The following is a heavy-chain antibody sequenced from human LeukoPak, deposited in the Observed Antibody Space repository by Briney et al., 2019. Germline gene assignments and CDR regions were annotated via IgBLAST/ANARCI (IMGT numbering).Heavy chain of an antibody. D-gene: IGHD1-14*01. V-gene: IGHV1-69*05. Sequence: SVKVSCKASGGTFSNYAISWVRQAPGQGLEWMGGIIPIFGTTNYAQKFQGRVTITTDESTSTAYMELSSLRSEDTAVYYCARIPPEGDAFDIWGQGTMVTVSS. CDR2: IIPIFGTT. CDR1: GGTFSNYA. J-gene: IGHJ3*02. CDR3: ARIPPEGDAFDI.